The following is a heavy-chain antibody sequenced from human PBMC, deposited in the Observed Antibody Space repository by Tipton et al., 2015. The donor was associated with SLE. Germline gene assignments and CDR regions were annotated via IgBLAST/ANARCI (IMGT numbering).Heavy chain of an antibody. J-gene: IGHJ3*01. D-gene: IGHD3-10*01. CDR1: GFTFSDYY. V-gene: IGHV3-11*01. Sequence: SLRLSCAASGFTFSDYYMSWIRQAPGMGLEWISYISASGRATYYADSVQGRFTVSRDNAKNSLYLQMSSLRGEDTAIYYCARDEGIITNFGAFDVWGQGAMVTVSS. CDR3: ARDEGIITNFGAFDV. CDR2: ISASGRAT.